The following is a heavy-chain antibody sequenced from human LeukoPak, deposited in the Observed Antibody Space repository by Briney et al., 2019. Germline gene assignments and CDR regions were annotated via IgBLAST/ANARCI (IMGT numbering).Heavy chain of an antibody. Sequence: GGPLRLSCSASGFTFSSYAMHWVRQAPGKGLEYVSAISSNGGSTYYADSVKGRFTISRDNYKNTLNLQMSSLRAEDTAVYYCVVSYLYAFDIWGQGTMVTVSS. CDR1: GFTFSSYA. V-gene: IGHV3-64D*09. D-gene: IGHD5-18*01. CDR2: ISSNGGST. J-gene: IGHJ3*02. CDR3: VVSYLYAFDI.